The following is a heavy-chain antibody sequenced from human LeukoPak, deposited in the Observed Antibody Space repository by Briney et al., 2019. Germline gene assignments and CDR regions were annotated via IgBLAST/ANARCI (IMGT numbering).Heavy chain of an antibody. CDR3: ACSAQYSYYYYMDV. CDR1: GGSISSHF. Sequence: SETLSLTCTVSGGSISSHFWSWIRQPPGKGLEWIGYIFYSGTTKYNPSLRSRVTISVDTSKNQLSLKLNSVTAADTAEYYCACSAQYSYYYYMDVWGKGTTVTVSS. J-gene: IGHJ6*03. CDR2: IFYSGTT. D-gene: IGHD6-25*01. V-gene: IGHV4-59*08.